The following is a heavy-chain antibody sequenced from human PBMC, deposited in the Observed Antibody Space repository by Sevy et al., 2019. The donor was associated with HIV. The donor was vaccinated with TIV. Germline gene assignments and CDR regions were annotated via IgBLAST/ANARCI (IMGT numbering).Heavy chain of an antibody. CDR2: ISYDGSNK. V-gene: IGHV3-30-3*01. CDR3: ARDDEPDYYYFDMDV. J-gene: IGHJ6*02. CDR1: GFTFSNAW. Sequence: GGSLRLSCAASGFTFSNAWMNWVRQAPGKGLEWVAVISYDGSNKYYADSVKGRFTISRDNSKNTLYLQMDGLRAEDTALYYCARDDEPDYYYFDMDVWGQGTTVTVSS.